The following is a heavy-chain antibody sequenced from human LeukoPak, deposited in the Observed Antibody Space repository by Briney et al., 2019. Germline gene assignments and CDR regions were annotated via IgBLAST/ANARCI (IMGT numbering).Heavy chain of an antibody. D-gene: IGHD2-2*01. CDR2: IWYDGSKK. Sequence: GGSLRLPCAASGFTFSSYGFHWVRQVPGKGLEWVAVIWYDGSKKFYVDSVKDRFTISRDNSKNTLYLQMDSLRAEDTALYYCARAGLGSSASEFDYWGQGTLVTVSS. V-gene: IGHV3-33*01. J-gene: IGHJ4*02. CDR3: ARAGLGSSASEFDY. CDR1: GFTFSSYG.